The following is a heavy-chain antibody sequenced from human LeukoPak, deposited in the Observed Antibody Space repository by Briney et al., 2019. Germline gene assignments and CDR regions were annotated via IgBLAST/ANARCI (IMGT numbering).Heavy chain of an antibody. CDR1: GGSFSGYY. CDR2: INHSGST. D-gene: IGHD3-10*01. V-gene: IGHV4-34*01. Sequence: PSETLSLTCAVDGGSFSGYYWSWIRKPPGKGLEWLGEINHSGSTNYNPSLKSRVTISVDTSKNQFSLKLSSVTAADTAVYYCAILPVYGSGRFDYWGQGTLVTVSS. CDR3: AILPVYGSGRFDY. J-gene: IGHJ4*02.